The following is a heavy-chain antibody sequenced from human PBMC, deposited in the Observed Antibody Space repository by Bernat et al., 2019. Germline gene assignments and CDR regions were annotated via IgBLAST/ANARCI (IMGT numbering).Heavy chain of an antibody. CDR2: INHSGST. J-gene: IGHJ4*02. CDR1: GGSFSGYY. V-gene: IGHV4-34*01. D-gene: IGHD6-13*01. Sequence: QVQLQQWGAGLLKPSETLSLTRAVYGGSFSGYYWSCIRQPPGKGLEWIGEINHSGSTNYNPSLKSQVTISVDTSKNRVYLKQSSVTAANTAVYYCARGPNGGHRVKIAATVRHYFDYWGQGTLVTVSS. CDR3: ARGPNGGHRVKIAATVRHYFDY.